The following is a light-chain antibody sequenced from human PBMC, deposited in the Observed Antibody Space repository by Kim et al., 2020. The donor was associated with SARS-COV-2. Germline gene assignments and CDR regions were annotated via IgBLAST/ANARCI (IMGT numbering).Light chain of an antibody. CDR3: QQYGSSLYT. CDR2: GAS. CDR1: QSVSSSY. J-gene: IGKJ2*01. V-gene: IGKV3-20*01. Sequence: EIVLTQSPGTLSLSPGERATLSCRASQSVSSSYLAWYQQKPGQAPRFLIYGASSRATGIPDRFSGSGSGTDFTLTISRLEPEDFAVYYCQQYGSSLYTFGQGTKLEI.